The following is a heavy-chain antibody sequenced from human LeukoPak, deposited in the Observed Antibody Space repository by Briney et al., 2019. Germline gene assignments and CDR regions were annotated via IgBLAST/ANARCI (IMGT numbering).Heavy chain of an antibody. D-gene: IGHD2-2*01. CDR2: IYHSGST. CDR1: GGSISSGGYS. V-gene: IGHV4-30-2*01. Sequence: PSETLSLTCAVSGGSISSGGYSWSWIRQPPGKGLEWIGYIYHSGSTYYNPSLKSRVTISVDRSKNQFSLKLSSVTAADTAVYYCARSSTHFDHWGQGTLVTVSS. J-gene: IGHJ5*02. CDR3: ARSSTHFDH.